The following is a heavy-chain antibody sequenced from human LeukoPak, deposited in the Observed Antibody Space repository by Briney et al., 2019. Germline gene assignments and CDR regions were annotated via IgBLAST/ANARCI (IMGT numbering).Heavy chain of an antibody. Sequence: PGGSLRLSCGGSGFTFSTYTMTWVRQAPGKGLEWVSYISSSSSTIYYADSVKGRFTISRDNAKNSLYLQMNSLRDEDTAVYYCARVTYYYDSSGYYQVIDYWGQGTLVTVSS. J-gene: IGHJ4*02. V-gene: IGHV3-48*02. CDR2: ISSSSSTI. CDR1: GFTFSTYT. CDR3: ARVTYYYDSSGYYQVIDY. D-gene: IGHD3-22*01.